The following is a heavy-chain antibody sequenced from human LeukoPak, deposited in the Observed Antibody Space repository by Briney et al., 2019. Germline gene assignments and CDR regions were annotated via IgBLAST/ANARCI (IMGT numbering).Heavy chain of an antibody. J-gene: IGHJ4*02. V-gene: IGHV3-15*01. CDR2: LKSKSDGGTS. CDR3: VIPQFYGASRNGY. CDR1: GLTFSKGW. D-gene: IGHD4-17*01. Sequence: GGSLRLSCEASGLTFSKGWMSWVRQAPGKGLEWVGRLKSKSDGGTSEYAPPVKGRFTTSRDDSKNMLFLEMSSLKTDDTAVYYCVIPQFYGASRNGYWGQGILATVSS.